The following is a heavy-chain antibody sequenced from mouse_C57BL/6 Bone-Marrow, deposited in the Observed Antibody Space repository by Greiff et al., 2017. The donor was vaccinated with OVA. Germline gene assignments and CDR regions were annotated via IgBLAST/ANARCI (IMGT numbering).Heavy chain of an antibody. J-gene: IGHJ4*01. CDR3: ARKESDGYDAIDY. V-gene: IGHV1-55*01. CDR1: GYTFTSYW. Sequence: VQLQQPGAELVKPGASVKMSCKASGYTFTSYWITWVKQRPGQGLEWIGDIYPGSGSTNYNEKFKSKATLTVDTSSSTAYMQLSSLTSDDSAVYYCARKESDGYDAIDYWGQGTSVTVSS. D-gene: IGHD2-3*01. CDR2: IYPGSGST.